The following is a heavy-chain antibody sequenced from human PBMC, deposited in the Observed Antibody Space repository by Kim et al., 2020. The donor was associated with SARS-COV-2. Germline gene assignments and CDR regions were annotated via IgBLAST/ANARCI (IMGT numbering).Heavy chain of an antibody. V-gene: IGHV1-8*01. Sequence: ASVKVSCKASGYTFTSYDINWVRQATGQGLEWMGWMNPNSGNTGYAQKFQGRVTMTRNTSISTAYMELSSLRSEDTAVYYCARRGGTDYYDSSGANFDYWGQGTLVTVSS. CDR3: ARRGGTDYYDSSGANFDY. CDR2: MNPNSGNT. D-gene: IGHD3-22*01. CDR1: GYTFTSYD. J-gene: IGHJ4*02.